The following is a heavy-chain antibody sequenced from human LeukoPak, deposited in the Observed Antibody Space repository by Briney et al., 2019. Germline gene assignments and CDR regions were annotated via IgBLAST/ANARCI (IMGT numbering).Heavy chain of an antibody. D-gene: IGHD2-2*01. CDR2: IKQDGSEK. Sequence: PGGSLRLPCAASGFTFSDYYMSWIRQAPGKGLEWVANIKQDGSEKYYVDSVKGRFTISRDNAKNSLYLQMNSLRAEDTAVYYCATELGYCSSTSCGWGQGTLVTVSS. CDR3: ATELGYCSSTSCG. CDR1: GFTFSDYY. V-gene: IGHV3-7*01. J-gene: IGHJ4*02.